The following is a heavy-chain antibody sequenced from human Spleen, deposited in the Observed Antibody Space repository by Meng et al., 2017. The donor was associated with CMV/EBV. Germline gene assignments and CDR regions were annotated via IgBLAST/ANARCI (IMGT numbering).Heavy chain of an antibody. Sequence: GESLKISCAASGFTFSSYGMHWVRQAPGKGLEWVSSISSSSSYIYYADSVKGRFTISRDNAKNSLYLQMNSLRAEDTAVYYCASPTWTSALDIWGLGTMVTVSS. CDR1: GFTFSSYG. CDR3: ASPTWTSALDI. V-gene: IGHV3-21*01. J-gene: IGHJ3*02. CDR2: ISSSSSYI. D-gene: IGHD3/OR15-3a*01.